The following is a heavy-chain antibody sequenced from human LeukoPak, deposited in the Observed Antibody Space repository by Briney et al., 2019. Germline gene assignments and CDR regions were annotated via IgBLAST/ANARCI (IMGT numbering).Heavy chain of an antibody. CDR2: ISYSGST. Sequence: PSETLSLTCTVSGGSISSISSYFWTWIRQPPGKGLEWIAYISYSGSTTYNPSPKSRITISVDTSKNQFSLRLSSVTSADTAVYYCARGFGDSRGTRFDPWGQGTLVTVSS. J-gene: IGHJ5*02. CDR3: ARGFGDSRGTRFDP. D-gene: IGHD3-22*01. CDR1: GGSISSISSYF. V-gene: IGHV4-61*01.